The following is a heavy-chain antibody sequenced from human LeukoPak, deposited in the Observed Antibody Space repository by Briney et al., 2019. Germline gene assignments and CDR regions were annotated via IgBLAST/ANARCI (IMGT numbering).Heavy chain of an antibody. D-gene: IGHD3-22*01. Sequence: PGGSLRLSCAASGFTFTDHWMNWIRQPPGKGLEWIGEINHSGSTNYNPSLKSRVTISVDTSKNQFSLKLSSVTAADTAVYYCASRPGIYDSRPSDYWGQGTLVTVSS. J-gene: IGHJ4*02. CDR3: ASRPGIYDSRPSDY. CDR2: INHSGST. CDR1: GFTFTDHW. V-gene: IGHV4-34*01.